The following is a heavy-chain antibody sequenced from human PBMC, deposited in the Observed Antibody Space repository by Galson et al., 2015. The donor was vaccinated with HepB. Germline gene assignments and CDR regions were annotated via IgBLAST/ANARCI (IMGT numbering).Heavy chain of an antibody. Sequence: SVKVSCKASGYNFNSYAMHWVRQAPGQRLEWMGWINTGNGNTKYSQKFQGRVTITRDTSATTAYMELSSLTSEDTAVYYCARGGLLIAYCGGDCYRFGYWGQGTLVTVSS. J-gene: IGHJ4*02. V-gene: IGHV1-3*04. D-gene: IGHD2-21*01. CDR1: GYNFNSYA. CDR3: ARGGLLIAYCGGDCYRFGY. CDR2: INTGNGNT.